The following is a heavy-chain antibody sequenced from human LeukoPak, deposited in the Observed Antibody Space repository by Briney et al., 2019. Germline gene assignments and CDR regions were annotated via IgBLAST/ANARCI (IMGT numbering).Heavy chain of an antibody. CDR1: GFTFSSYT. D-gene: IGHD3-16*01. V-gene: IGHV3-21*01. CDR3: VRGDTRDY. Sequence: GGSLRLSCAASGFTFSSYTMNWVRQASGKGLEWVASINSAGTTTHYADSVKGRLTISRDNARNSLYLQVNSLRGEDTAVYYCVRGDTRDYWGQGTLITVSS. J-gene: IGHJ4*02. CDR2: INSAGTTT.